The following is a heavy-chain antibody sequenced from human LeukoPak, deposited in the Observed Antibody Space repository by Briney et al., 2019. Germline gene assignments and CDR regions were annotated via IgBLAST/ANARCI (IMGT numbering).Heavy chain of an antibody. CDR1: GGSISSYY. CDR3: ARGKPATDLDY. V-gene: IGHV4-59*01. J-gene: IGHJ4*02. CDR2: IYYTGST. Sequence: PSETLSLTSTVSGGSISSYYWTWIRQPPGKGLEWIGYIYYTGSTNYNPSLKSRVTISVDTSKNQFSLKLSSVTAADTAVYYCARGKPATDLDYWGQGTLVTVSS. D-gene: IGHD2-2*01.